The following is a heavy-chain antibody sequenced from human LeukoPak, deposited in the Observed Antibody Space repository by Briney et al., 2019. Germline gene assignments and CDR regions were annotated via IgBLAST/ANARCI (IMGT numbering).Heavy chain of an antibody. CDR1: GGTFSSHG. V-gene: IGHV1-69*05. D-gene: IGHD3-22*01. Sequence: SVKVSCKASGGTFSSHGFSWVRQAPGQGLEWMGGIIPIFGTTNYAQKFQGRVTITTDESTSTAYMELSSLRSEDTAVYYCASHYYDSSGYYYGFDYWGQGTLVTVSS. CDR3: ASHYYDSSGYYYGFDY. J-gene: IGHJ4*02. CDR2: IIPIFGTT.